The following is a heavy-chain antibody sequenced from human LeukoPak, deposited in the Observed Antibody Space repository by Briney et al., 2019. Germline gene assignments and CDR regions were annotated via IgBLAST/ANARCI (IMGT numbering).Heavy chain of an antibody. CDR2: ISSRSSYI. J-gene: IGHJ4*02. D-gene: IGHD6-13*01. V-gene: IGHV3-21*03. Sequence: GGSLRLSCAASGFTFSSYSMNWVRQAPGKGLEWVSSISSRSSYIYYADSVKGRFTISRDNAKNSLYLQMNSLKTEDTAVYYCTTVGYSRTQQDYWGQGTLVTVSS. CDR3: TTVGYSRTQQDY. CDR1: GFTFSSYS.